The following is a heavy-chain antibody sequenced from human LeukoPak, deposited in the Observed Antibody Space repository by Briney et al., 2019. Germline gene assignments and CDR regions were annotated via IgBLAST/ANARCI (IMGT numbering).Heavy chain of an antibody. V-gene: IGHV3-15*01. J-gene: IGHJ4*02. Sequence: GGSLRLSCAASGFTFSNAWMSWVRQAPGKGREWVGRIKSKTDGGTTDYAAPVKGRFTISRDESKNMLYLQMNSMKTDDTAVYYCTTDQRGSSYGSSYYYDSSGYYYVSDYCGQGTLVTVSS. CDR1: GFTFSNAW. CDR3: TTDQRGSSYGSSYYYDSSGYYYVSDY. CDR2: IKSKTDGGTT. D-gene: IGHD3-22*01.